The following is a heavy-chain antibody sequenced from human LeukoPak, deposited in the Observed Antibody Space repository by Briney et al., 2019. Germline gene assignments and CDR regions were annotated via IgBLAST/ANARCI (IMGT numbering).Heavy chain of an antibody. V-gene: IGHV4-59*01. D-gene: IGHD3-10*01. CDR3: ARSPYGSGSQYYFDY. CDR1: GGSISSYY. Sequence: PSETLSLTCTVSGGSISSYYWSWIRQPPGKGLEWIWYIYYSGSTNYNPSLKSRVTISVYTSKNQFSLKLSSVTAADTAVYYCARSPYGSGSQYYFDYWGQGTLVTVSS. J-gene: IGHJ4*02. CDR2: IYYSGST.